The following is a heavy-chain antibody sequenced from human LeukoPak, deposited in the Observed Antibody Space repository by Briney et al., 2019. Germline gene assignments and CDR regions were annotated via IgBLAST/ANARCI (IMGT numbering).Heavy chain of an antibody. J-gene: IGHJ4*02. V-gene: IGHV3-9*01. CDR2: ISWNSGSI. CDR1: GFTFDDYA. D-gene: IGHD2/OR15-2a*01. CDR3: AKDRENRASGYIDY. Sequence: SLRLSCAASGFTFDDYAMHWVRQAPGKGLEWVSGISWNSGSIGYADSVKGRFTISRDNAKNSLYLQMNSLRAEDTALYYCAKDRENRASGYIDYWGQGTLVTVSS.